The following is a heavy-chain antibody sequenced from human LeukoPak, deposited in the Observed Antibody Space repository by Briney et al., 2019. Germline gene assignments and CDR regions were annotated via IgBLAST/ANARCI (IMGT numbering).Heavy chain of an antibody. J-gene: IGHJ4*02. D-gene: IGHD1-26*01. Sequence: GGSLRLSCAASGFTFSNFGMHWVRQAPGKGLEWVAFIRYDGRSKYYADSVKGRFTISRDKTKNTLYLQMNSLRAEDTAVYYCARGSSVVGRNIDYWGQGTLVTVSS. V-gene: IGHV3-30*02. CDR2: IRYDGRSK. CDR3: ARGSSVVGRNIDY. CDR1: GFTFSNFG.